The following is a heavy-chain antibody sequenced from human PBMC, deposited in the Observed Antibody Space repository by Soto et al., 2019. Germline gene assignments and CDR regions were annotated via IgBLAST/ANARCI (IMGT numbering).Heavy chain of an antibody. CDR1: GFTFSSYA. Sequence: GGSLRLSCAASGFTFSSYAMSWVRQAPGKGLEWVSAIRGSGGSTYYADSVKGRFTISRDNSKNTLYLQMNSLRAEDTAVYYCAKARTSSSWYLRFDYWGQGTLVTVSS. CDR3: AKARTSSSWYLRFDY. D-gene: IGHD6-13*01. CDR2: IRGSGGST. V-gene: IGHV3-23*01. J-gene: IGHJ4*02.